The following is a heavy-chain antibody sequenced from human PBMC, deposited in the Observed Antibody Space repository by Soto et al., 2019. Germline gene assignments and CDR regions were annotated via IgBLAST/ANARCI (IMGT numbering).Heavy chain of an antibody. Sequence: PRQGLEWMGWISAYNGNTNYAQKFQGRVTMTTDTSTSTAYMELRSLRSDDTAVYYCARDGRPTYYYGSGSYYNVDWFDPWGQGTLVTVSS. CDR2: ISAYNGNT. D-gene: IGHD3-10*01. J-gene: IGHJ5*02. CDR3: ARDGRPTYYYGSGSYYNVDWFDP. V-gene: IGHV1-18*01.